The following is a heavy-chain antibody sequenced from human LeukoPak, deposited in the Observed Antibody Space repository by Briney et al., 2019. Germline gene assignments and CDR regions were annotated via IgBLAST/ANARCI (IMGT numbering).Heavy chain of an antibody. V-gene: IGHV3-30*02. CDR3: EKDTGDYYDTIGNYYAGWFAP. D-gene: IGHD3-22*01. CDR2: IRYHGNNK. CDR1: GFSFSSFG. Sequence: GGALRLSCEASGFSFSSFGLYCVPEALGRRREGGAFIRYHGNNKYFADSLKGRFTISRDTTKNTLYLQKNSEKPEDTAVYHCEKDTGDYYDTIGNYYAGWFAPWGQGTLVTASS. J-gene: IGHJ5*02.